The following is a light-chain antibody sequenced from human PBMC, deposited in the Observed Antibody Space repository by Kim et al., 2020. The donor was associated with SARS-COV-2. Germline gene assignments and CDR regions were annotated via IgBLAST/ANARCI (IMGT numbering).Light chain of an antibody. CDR2: SAS. V-gene: IGKV3-15*01. CDR1: QSVRSN. CDR3: QQYNDWPLT. J-gene: IGKJ4*01. Sequence: VSPGERATLPCRASQSVRSNLAWYQQKPGQSPRLLISSASTRASGIPTRFSGSGSGTEFTLTISSLQSEDFAVYYCQQYNDWPLTFGGGTKVDIK.